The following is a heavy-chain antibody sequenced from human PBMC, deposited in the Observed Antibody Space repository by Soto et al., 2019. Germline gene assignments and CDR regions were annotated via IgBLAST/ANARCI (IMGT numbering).Heavy chain of an antibody. CDR1: GYTFTSHG. Sequence: QDQLVQSGAEVKKPGASVKISCEASGYTFTSHGISWVRQAPGQGLEWLGWISTYNSRTNYAQKIQGGGTMTTYTATGTAYLAPRSLTFDDTAVYYCARARYCASTSCYTHYYYGMETWGQGTRVTVSS. J-gene: IGHJ6*02. CDR2: ISTYNSRT. D-gene: IGHD2-2*02. CDR3: ARARYCASTSCYTHYYYGMET. V-gene: IGHV1-18*04.